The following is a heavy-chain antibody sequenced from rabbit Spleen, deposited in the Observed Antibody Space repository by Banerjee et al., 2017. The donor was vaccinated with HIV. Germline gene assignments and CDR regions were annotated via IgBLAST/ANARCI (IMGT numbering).Heavy chain of an antibody. J-gene: IGHJ4*01. CDR1: GFSFSSSYW. CDR3: ARDLVGVIGWNFYL. Sequence: QEQLEESGGDLVKPEGSLTLTCTASGFSFSSSYWICWVRQAPGKGLEWIGCIYAGSSGSTYYANWAKGRFTISKTSSTTVTLEMTSLTAADTATYFCARDLVGVIGWNFYLWGQGTLVT. D-gene: IGHD1-1*01. CDR2: IYAGSSGST. V-gene: IGHV1S45*01.